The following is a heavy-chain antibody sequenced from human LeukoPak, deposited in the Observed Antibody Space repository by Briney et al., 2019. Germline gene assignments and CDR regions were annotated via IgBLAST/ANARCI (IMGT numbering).Heavy chain of an antibody. J-gene: IGHJ6*02. D-gene: IGHD5-12*01. V-gene: IGHV4-34*01. CDR3: ARGRKGYSGSYYYYGMDV. CDR2: INHSGGT. CDR1: GGSFSGYY. Sequence: SETLSLTCAVYGGSFSGYYWSRIRQPPGKGLEWIGEINHSGGTNYNPSLKSRVTISVDTSKNQFSLKLSSVTAADTAVYYCARGRKGYSGSYYYYGMDVWGQGTTVTVSS.